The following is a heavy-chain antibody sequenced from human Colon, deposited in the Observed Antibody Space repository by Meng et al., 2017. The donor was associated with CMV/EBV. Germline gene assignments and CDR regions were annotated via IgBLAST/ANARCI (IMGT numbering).Heavy chain of an antibody. CDR3: TRRTYGVSLGYFDL. V-gene: IGHV4-39*07. Sequence: SARLSILSAFSCDSTSKSSYGWVWIPQPPGKGLEWIARINCRASTYYNPPLQSQDTISEDKYKSQFSLKLSSVTAADTAVYYCTRRTYGVSLGYFDLWGQGTLVTVSS. CDR2: INCRAST. CDR1: CDSTSKSSYG. J-gene: IGHJ1*01. D-gene: IGHD3-22*01.